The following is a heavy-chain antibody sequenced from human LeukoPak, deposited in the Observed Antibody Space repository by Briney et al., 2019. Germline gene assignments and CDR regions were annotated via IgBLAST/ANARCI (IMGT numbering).Heavy chain of an antibody. CDR3: ASRAHYDSSGSFDY. CDR2: IIPIFGTG. V-gene: IGHV1-69*05. J-gene: IGHJ4*02. CDR1: GGTFSSYA. D-gene: IGHD3-22*01. Sequence: CKASGGTFSSYAISWVRQAPGQGLEWMGRIIPIFGTGNYAQKFQGRVTITTDESTSTAYMELSSLRSEDTAVYYCASRAHYDSSGSFDYWGQGTLVTVSS.